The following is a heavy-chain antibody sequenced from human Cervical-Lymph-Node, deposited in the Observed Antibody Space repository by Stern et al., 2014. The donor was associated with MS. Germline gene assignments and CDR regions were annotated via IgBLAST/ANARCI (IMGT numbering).Heavy chain of an antibody. Sequence: MQLVESGGGVVQPGRSLRLSCAASGFTFSNYGMHWVRQAPGKGLEWLAVIGYDGNKKYYADSVKGRFTISRDNSKNTLFLQMSSLTAEDTALYYCARGNWNYEGMGYWGQGTLVTVSS. CDR1: GFTFSNYG. CDR2: IGYDGNKK. V-gene: IGHV3-33*01. CDR3: ARGNWNYEGMGY. D-gene: IGHD1-7*01. J-gene: IGHJ4*02.